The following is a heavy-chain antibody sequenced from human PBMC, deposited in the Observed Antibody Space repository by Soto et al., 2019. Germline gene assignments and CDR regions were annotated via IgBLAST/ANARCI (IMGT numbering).Heavy chain of an antibody. CDR1: GGTFSSYA. J-gene: IGHJ6*02. D-gene: IGHD2-2*01. V-gene: IGHV1-69*13. Sequence: SVKVSFKASGGTFSSYAISWVRQAPGQGLEWMGGIIPIFGTANYAQKFQGRVTITADESTSTAYMELSSLRSEDTAVYYCAITVVPAAAHYCGMDVWGQGTTVTVSS. CDR3: AITVVPAAAHYCGMDV. CDR2: IIPIFGTA.